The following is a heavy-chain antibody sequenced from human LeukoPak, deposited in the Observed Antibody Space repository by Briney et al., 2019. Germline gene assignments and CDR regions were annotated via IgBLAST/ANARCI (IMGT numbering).Heavy chain of an antibody. D-gene: IGHD3-22*01. CDR2: IWYDGSNK. CDR1: GFTFSSYG. CDR3: ARPYYYDSSGYYYRTNYYFDY. V-gene: IGHV3-33*08. J-gene: IGHJ4*02. Sequence: GGSLRLSCAASGFTFSSYGMHWVRQAPGKGLEWVAVIWYDGSNKYYADSVKGRFTISRDNSKNTLYLQMNSLRAEDTAVYYCARPYYYDSSGYYYRTNYYFDYWGQGTLVTVSS.